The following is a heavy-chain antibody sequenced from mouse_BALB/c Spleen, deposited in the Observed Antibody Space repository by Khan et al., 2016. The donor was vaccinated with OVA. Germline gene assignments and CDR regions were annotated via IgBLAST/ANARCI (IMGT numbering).Heavy chain of an antibody. CDR2: ISPHVGET. D-gene: IGHD1-1*01. V-gene: IGHV1-20*02. CDR1: GYSFTGYF. CDR3: AKKHGSDFDY. Sequence: EVQGVESGPELVKPGTSVKISCKASGYSFTGYFMHWVLQSHGKSLEWIGRISPHVGETFMNQMCMGKAKLKVEESASTARMELRSLASDDSAIYYWAKKHGSDFDYWGQGTTLTVSS. J-gene: IGHJ2*01.